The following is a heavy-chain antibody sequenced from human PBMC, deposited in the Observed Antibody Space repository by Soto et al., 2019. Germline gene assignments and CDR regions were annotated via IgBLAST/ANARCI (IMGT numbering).Heavy chain of an antibody. CDR2: INAGNGNT. V-gene: IGHV1-3*01. CDR3: ARDTAPSDV. Sequence: ASVKVSCKASGNTVPNYAIHWVRQAPGQRLEWMGWINAGNGNTKYSQKFQGRVTITRDTSASTAYMELSSLRSEDTAVYCCARDTAPSDVWGQGTTVTVSS. J-gene: IGHJ6*02. D-gene: IGHD4-17*01. CDR1: GNTVPNYA.